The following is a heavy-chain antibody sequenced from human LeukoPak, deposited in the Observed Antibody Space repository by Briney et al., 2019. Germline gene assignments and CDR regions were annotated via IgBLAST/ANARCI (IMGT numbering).Heavy chain of an antibody. CDR2: ITGSTRST. CDR3: AKDQLNRFCSGGSCSITHDY. J-gene: IGHJ4*02. Sequence: PGGSLRLSCAASGFTVSSNYMSWVRQAPGGGLEWVSAITGSTRSTYYADSVKGRFTISRDNSRNTVYLQMNSLGAEDTAIYYCAKDQLNRFCSGGSCSITHDYWGQGTLVTVSS. CDR1: GFTVSSNY. D-gene: IGHD2-15*01. V-gene: IGHV3-23*01.